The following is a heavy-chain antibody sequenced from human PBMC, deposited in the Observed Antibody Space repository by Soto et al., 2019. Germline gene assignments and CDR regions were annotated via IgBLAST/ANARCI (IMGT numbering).Heavy chain of an antibody. CDR3: AVLYCGGGSWCSGRGRVFDY. V-gene: IGHV1-69*01. D-gene: IGHD2-15*01. CDR2: IIPIFGTA. CDR1: GGTFSSYA. J-gene: IGHJ4*02. Sequence: QVQLVQSGAEVKKPGSSVKVSCKASGGTFSSYAISWVRQAPGQGLEWMGGIIPIFGTANSAQKFQGRVPITADESAIRADRELSSLSSADPAVYYCAVLYCGGGSWCSGRGRVFDYWGQGTLVTVSS.